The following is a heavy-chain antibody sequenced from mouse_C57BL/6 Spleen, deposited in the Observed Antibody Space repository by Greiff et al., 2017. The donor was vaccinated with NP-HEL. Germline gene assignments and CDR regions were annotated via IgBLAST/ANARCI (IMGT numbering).Heavy chain of an antibody. V-gene: IGHV1-85*01. CDR2: IYPRDGST. CDR1: GYTFTSYD. Sequence: VQGVESGPELVKPGASVKLSCKASGYTFTSYDINWVKQRPGQGLEWIGWIYPRDGSTKYNEKFKGKATLTVDTSSSTAYMELHSLTSEDSAVYFCARDYGSSYVAMDYWGQGTSVTVSS. J-gene: IGHJ4*01. CDR3: ARDYGSSYVAMDY. D-gene: IGHD1-1*01.